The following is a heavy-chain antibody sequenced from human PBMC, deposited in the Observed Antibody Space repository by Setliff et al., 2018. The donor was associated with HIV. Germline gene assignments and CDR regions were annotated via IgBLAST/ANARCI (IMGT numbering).Heavy chain of an antibody. V-gene: IGHV4-34*11. J-gene: IGHJ4*02. CDR3: ARGPRRRNYYDTSGYYSQNDY. CDR1: GGSMGSHY. Sequence: PSETLSLTCVISGGSMGSHYWSWTRQSPGKGLEWIGNIHYTGISDINPSLKRRATISLDRPKIQFSLKLNSVTAADTAVYYCARGPRRRNYYDTSGYYSQNDYWGQGALVTVSS. D-gene: IGHD3-22*01. CDR2: IHYTGIS.